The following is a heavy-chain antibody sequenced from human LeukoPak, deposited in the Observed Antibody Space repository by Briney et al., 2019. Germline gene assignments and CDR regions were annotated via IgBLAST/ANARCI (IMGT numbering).Heavy chain of an antibody. CDR1: GGSFSDYF. V-gene: IGHV4-34*01. Sequence: SETLSLTCAIYGGSFSDYFWGWIRQPPGKGLEWIGEINHSGSTNYNPSLKSRVTISVDTSKNQFSLKLSSVTAADTAVYFCARSHSSSSEVSLGYWGQGTLVTVSS. CDR3: ARSHSSSSEVSLGY. D-gene: IGHD6-6*01. J-gene: IGHJ4*02. CDR2: INHSGST.